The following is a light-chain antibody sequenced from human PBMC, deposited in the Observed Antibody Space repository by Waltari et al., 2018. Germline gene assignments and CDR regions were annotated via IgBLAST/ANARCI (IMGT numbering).Light chain of an antibody. CDR3: QQYYNTPLT. CDR2: WAS. V-gene: IGKV4-1*01. Sequence: DIVMTQSPESLAVSLGERATINCKSSLSLLYNSNNKNYLAWYQQKPGQPPKLLIYWASTRESGVPERFSGSGSRTDFTLTISSLQAEDVAVYVCQQYYNTPLTFGPGTKVDVK. CDR1: LSLLYNSNNKNY. J-gene: IGKJ3*01.